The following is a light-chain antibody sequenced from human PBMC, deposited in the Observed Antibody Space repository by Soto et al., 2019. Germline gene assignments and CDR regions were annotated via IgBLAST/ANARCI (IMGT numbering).Light chain of an antibody. CDR3: QQYGGSLSIT. J-gene: IGKJ5*01. CDR1: QSVSSYY. Sequence: EIVLSQSPGTLSLSPGERATLSCRASQSVSSYYLAWYQQKPGQAPRLLIYGASRRASGIPDRFSGSGSGTDFTLTISRLEPEDFAVYFCQQYGGSLSITFGQGTRLEMK. V-gene: IGKV3-20*01. CDR2: GAS.